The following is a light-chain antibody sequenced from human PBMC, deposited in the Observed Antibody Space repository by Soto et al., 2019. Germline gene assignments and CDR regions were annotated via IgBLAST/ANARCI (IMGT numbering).Light chain of an antibody. V-gene: IGLV2-14*01. CDR1: SSDVGGYNY. CDR3: SSYTSSSTVL. Sequence: QSALTQPASVSGSPGQSITISCTGTSSDVGGYNYVSWYQQHPGKAPKLIIYDVSNRPSGGSNRFSGSKSGNTASLTISGLQAEDEADYYCSSYTSSSTVLFGGGTKLTVL. J-gene: IGLJ2*01. CDR2: DVS.